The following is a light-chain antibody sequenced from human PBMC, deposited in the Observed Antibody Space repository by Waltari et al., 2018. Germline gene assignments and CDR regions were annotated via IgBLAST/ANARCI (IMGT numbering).Light chain of an antibody. V-gene: IGKV1-33*01. CDR1: QAINNH. CDR2: TVS. J-gene: IGKJ4*01. Sequence: DIQMTQSPSYQCDSVRDRVTITCQASQAINNHLKWDQQKPGKAPELLLYTVSKLETGVPSSFGGSGSGTDFSFTISSLQPEDIATYYCQQYDNLVTFGGGTRV. CDR3: QQYDNLVT.